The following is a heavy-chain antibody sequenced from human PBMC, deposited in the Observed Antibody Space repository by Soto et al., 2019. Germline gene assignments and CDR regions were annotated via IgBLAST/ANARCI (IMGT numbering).Heavy chain of an antibody. J-gene: IGHJ4*02. D-gene: IGHD3-22*01. Sequence: EVQLVESGGGLVQPGGSLRLSCAASGFTLSDHYMDWVRQAPGKGLEWLGRTRNKANSYTTEYAASVKGRFTISRDDSKNSLYLQMNSLKTEDTAVYYCARVFSNYDSSGYRYYFDYWGQGTLVTVSS. CDR3: ARVFSNYDSSGYRYYFDY. CDR1: GFTLSDHY. CDR2: TRNKANSYTT. V-gene: IGHV3-72*01.